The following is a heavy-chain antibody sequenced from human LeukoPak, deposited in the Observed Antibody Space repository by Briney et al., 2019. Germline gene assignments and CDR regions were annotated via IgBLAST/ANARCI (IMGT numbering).Heavy chain of an antibody. CDR2: IYNSGST. V-gene: IGHV4-34*01. CDR3: VRAYDY. J-gene: IGHJ4*02. Sequence: SETLPLTRAVYGGSLSGSNWSWIRRPPGRGLEWIGEIYNSGSTIYNPSLKGRVTISVDTSKNQLSLNLNSVTAADTAVYYCVRAYDYWGEWYLVPVSS. CDR1: GGSLSGSN.